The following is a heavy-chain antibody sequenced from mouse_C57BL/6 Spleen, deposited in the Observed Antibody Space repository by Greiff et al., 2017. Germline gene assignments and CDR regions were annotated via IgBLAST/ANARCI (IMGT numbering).Heavy chain of an antibody. CDR3: ARDPIYYGNYFDY. CDR2: INPYNGGT. J-gene: IGHJ2*01. CDR1: GYTFTDYY. D-gene: IGHD2-1*01. V-gene: IGHV1-19*01. Sequence: EVQLQQSGPVLVKPGASVKMSCKASGYTFTDYYMNWVKQSHGKSLEWIGVINPYNGGTSYNQKFKGKATLTVDKSSSTAYMELNSLTSEDSAVYYCARDPIYYGNYFDYWGQGTTLTVSS.